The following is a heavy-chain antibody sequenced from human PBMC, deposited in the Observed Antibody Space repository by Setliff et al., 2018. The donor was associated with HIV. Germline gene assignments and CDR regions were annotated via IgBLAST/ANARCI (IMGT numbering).Heavy chain of an antibody. J-gene: IGHJ1*01. V-gene: IGHV1-69*13. Sequence: SVKVSCKASGGTFSSYAISWVRQAPGQGLEWMGGIIPIFGTANYAQKFQGRVTITADESTSTAYMELSSLRSEDTAVYYCAFWCNGGSCRAEYFQHWGQGTLVTVSS. D-gene: IGHD2-15*01. CDR3: AFWCNGGSCRAEYFQH. CDR1: GGTFSSYA. CDR2: IIPIFGTA.